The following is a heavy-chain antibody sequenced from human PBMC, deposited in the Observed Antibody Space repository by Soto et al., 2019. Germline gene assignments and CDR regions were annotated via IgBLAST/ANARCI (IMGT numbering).Heavy chain of an antibody. Sequence: RASVKVSCKASGGTFSSYAISWVRQAPGQGLEWMGGLIPIFGTANYAQKFQGRATLTADESTSTAYMELSSLRSEDTAVYYCAHLPSPYYYDSSGYYYSWGQGTLVTVSS. V-gene: IGHV1-69*13. CDR1: GGTFSSYA. J-gene: IGHJ4*02. D-gene: IGHD3-22*01. CDR2: LIPIFGTA. CDR3: AHLPSPYYYDSSGYYYS.